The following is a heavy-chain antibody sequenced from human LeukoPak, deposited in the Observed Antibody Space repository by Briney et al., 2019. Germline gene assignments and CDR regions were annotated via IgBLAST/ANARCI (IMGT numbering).Heavy chain of an antibody. CDR2: IKQDGSQK. CDR1: GFTFGRHW. J-gene: IGHJ4*02. V-gene: IGHV3-7*05. Sequence: PGGSLRLSCAASGFTFGRHWVSWVRQAPGKGPEWVANIKQDGSQKYYVDSVKGRFTISRDNAKDSLFLQMNSLRAEDTAVYYCAREVYGDNYFDYWGQGTLVSVCS. D-gene: IGHD4-17*01. CDR3: AREVYGDNYFDY.